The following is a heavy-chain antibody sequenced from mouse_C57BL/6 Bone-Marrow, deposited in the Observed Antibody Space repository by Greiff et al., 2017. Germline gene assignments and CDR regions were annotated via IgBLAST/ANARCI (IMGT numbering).Heavy chain of an antibody. CDR1: GYTFTSYW. J-gene: IGHJ2*01. D-gene: IGHD2-3*01. V-gene: IGHV1-55*01. Sequence: QVQLQQSGAELVKPGASVKMSCKASGYTFTSYWITWVKQRPGQGLEWIGDLYPGSGSTNYNEKFKSKATLTVDTSSSTAYMQLSSLTSEDSAVYYCARRGWLLRDFDYWGQGTTLTVSS. CDR2: LYPGSGST. CDR3: ARRGWLLRDFDY.